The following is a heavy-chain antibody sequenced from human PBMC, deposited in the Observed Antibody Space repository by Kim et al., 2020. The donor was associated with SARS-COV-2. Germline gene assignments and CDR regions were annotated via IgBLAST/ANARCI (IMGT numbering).Heavy chain of an antibody. CDR1: GFTFSSYD. D-gene: IGHD3-9*01. CDR3: ARSLYDILTGSQLDWYFDL. CDR2: IGTAGDT. Sequence: GGSLRLSCAASGFTFSSYDMHWVRQATGKGLEWVSAIGTAGDTYYPGSVKGRFTISRENAKNSLYLQMNSLRAGDTAVYYCARSLYDILTGSQLDWYFDLWGRGTLVTVSS. J-gene: IGHJ2*01. V-gene: IGHV3-13*04.